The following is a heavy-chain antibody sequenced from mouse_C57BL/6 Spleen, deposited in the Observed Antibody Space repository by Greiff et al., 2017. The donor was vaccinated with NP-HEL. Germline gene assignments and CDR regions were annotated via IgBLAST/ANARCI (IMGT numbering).Heavy chain of an antibody. CDR2: IYPRSGNT. D-gene: IGHD2-5*01. V-gene: IGHV1-81*01. J-gene: IGHJ4*01. CDR1: GYTFTSYG. CDR3: AREANYSNYYAMDY. Sequence: QFQLQQSGAELARPGASVKLSCKASGYTFTSYGISWVKQRTGQGLEWIGEIYPRSGNTYYNEKFKGKATLTADKSSSTAYMELRSLTSEDSAVYFCAREANYSNYYAMDYWGQGTSVTVSS.